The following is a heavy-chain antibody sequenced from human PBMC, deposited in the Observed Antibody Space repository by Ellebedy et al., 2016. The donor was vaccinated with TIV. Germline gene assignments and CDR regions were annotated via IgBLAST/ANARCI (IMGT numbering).Heavy chain of an antibody. CDR1: GFTFSNYG. Sequence: GESLKISCAASGFTFSNYGMHWVRQAPGKGLEWVAAISYDGSYKSYADSVKGRFTISRDNAKNTLYLQMNSLRAEDTAVYYCARDRETWFGDPTGLDYWGQGTLVTVSS. J-gene: IGHJ4*02. CDR2: ISYDGSYK. D-gene: IGHD3-10*01. CDR3: ARDRETWFGDPTGLDY. V-gene: IGHV3-30*03.